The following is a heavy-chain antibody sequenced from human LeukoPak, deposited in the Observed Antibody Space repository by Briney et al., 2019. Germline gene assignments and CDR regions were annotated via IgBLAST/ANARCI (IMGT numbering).Heavy chain of an antibody. V-gene: IGHV3-23*01. D-gene: IGHD2-2*01. Sequence: GGSLRLSCAASGFTFSSYAMSCVRQAPGKALEWVSTISGSGGRTYYADSVKGRFTISRDNSKNTLHLKMNSLRAEDTAIYSCAKGRSGVSSAAINFGGQGTLVTVSS. CDR2: ISGSGGRT. CDR3: AKGRSGVSSAAINF. CDR1: GFTFSSYA. J-gene: IGHJ4*02.